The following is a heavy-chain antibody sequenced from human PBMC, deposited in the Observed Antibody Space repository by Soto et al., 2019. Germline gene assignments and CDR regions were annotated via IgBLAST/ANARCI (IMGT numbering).Heavy chain of an antibody. Sequence: PSETLSLTCAVYGGSFSGYYWGWIRQPPGKGLEWIGEINHSGSTNYNPSLKSRVTISVDTSKNQFSLKLSSVTAADTAVYYCARGSTPHDFDYWGQGTLVTVSS. D-gene: IGHD2-2*01. CDR2: INHSGST. J-gene: IGHJ4*02. CDR3: ARGSTPHDFDY. CDR1: GGSFSGYY. V-gene: IGHV4-34*01.